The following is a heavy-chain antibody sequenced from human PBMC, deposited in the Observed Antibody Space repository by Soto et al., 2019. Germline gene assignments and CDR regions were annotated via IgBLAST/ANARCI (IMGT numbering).Heavy chain of an antibody. CDR3: EREHFPSTYASFDY. J-gene: IGHJ4*02. V-gene: IGHV1-18*04. D-gene: IGHD3-3*02. Sequence: QVQLVQSGAEMKKPGASVKVSCKASGYTFTTYGISWVRQAPGQGLEWMGWISAYNGNTHYAQKLQGRVTMTTDTSTSTAYVELRSLRSDDTAVYYCEREHFPSTYASFDYWGQGTLVTVSS. CDR2: ISAYNGNT. CDR1: GYTFTTYG.